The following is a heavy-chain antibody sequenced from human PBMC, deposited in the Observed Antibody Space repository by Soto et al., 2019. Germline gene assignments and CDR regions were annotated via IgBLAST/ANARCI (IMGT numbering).Heavy chain of an antibody. Sequence: SETLSLTCTVSGGSISTYYWSWIRQPPGKGLEWIGYIYYSGSTNYNPSLKSRVTISVDTSKNQFSLKLSSMTAADTAVYYCATGTIYHVSSGYIGGDAFDIWGQGTMVTVSS. CDR2: IYYSGST. J-gene: IGHJ3*02. CDR1: GGSISTYY. V-gene: IGHV4-59*12. CDR3: ATGTIYHVSSGYIGGDAFDI. D-gene: IGHD3-22*01.